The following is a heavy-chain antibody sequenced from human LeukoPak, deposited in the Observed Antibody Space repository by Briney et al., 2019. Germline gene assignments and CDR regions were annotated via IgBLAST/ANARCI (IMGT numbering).Heavy chain of an antibody. CDR3: SRRNQFLLDY. D-gene: IGHD2-15*01. V-gene: IGHV4-59*08. CDR1: GGSISSYY. CDR2: IYYSGST. J-gene: IGHJ4*02. Sequence: PSETLSLTCTVSGGSISSYYWSWIRQPPGKGLEWIGYIYYSGSTNYNPSLKSRVTISADASKNQFSLNLTSVTAADTAVYYCSRRNQFLLDYWGQGVLVTVSS.